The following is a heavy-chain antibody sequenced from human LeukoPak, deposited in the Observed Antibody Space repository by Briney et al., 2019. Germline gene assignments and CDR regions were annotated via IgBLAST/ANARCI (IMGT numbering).Heavy chain of an antibody. Sequence: GGSLRLSCAASGFTFSSYAMSWVRQAPGKGLEWVSAISGSGGSTYYADSVKGRFTISRDNSKNTLYLQMNSLRAEDTAVYYCAKDLGYIVGATTDYWGQGTLVTVSS. CDR2: ISGSGGST. V-gene: IGHV3-23*01. CDR3: AKDLGYIVGATTDY. D-gene: IGHD1-26*01. J-gene: IGHJ4*02. CDR1: GFTFSSYA.